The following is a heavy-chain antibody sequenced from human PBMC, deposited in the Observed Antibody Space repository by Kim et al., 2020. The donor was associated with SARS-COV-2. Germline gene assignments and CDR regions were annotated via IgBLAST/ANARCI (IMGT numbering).Heavy chain of an antibody. CDR2: LSGSAGST. Sequence: GGSLRLSCAASGFTFSDYAMSWVRQAPGKGLEWVSALSGSAGSTYSADSVKGRFTISRDNSKNTLYLQMNSLKAEDTAVYYCVKGGGSCCFDYWGQGTLVTVSS. CDR1: GFTFSDYA. J-gene: IGHJ4*02. V-gene: IGHV3-23*01. CDR3: VKGGGSCCFDY. D-gene: IGHD2-15*01.